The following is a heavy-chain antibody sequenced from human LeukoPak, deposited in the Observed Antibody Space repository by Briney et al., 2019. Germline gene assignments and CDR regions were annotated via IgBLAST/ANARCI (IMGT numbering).Heavy chain of an antibody. J-gene: IGHJ4*02. V-gene: IGHV1-69*05. CDR1: GGTFSSYA. D-gene: IGHD3-22*01. Sequence: SVKVSCKASGGTFSSYAISWVRQAPGQGLEWMGGIIPIFGTANYAQKFQGRVTMTRDTSTSTVYMELSSLRSEDTAVYYCAREGLNYYDSSGAAHDYWGQGTLVTVSS. CDR3: AREGLNYYDSSGAAHDY. CDR2: IIPIFGTA.